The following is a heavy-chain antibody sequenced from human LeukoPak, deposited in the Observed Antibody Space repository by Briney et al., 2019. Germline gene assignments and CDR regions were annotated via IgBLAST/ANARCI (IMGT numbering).Heavy chain of an antibody. V-gene: IGHV4-39*01. CDR3: ARRLELSGYDYTFDY. Sequence: SETLSLTRTVSGGSISSGTYYWAWIRQPPGKGLEWIRDIYHSGSDYSNPPRKSRVTISVDTSKNQFSLKLSSVTAADTAVYYCARRLELSGYDYTFDYWGQGTLVTVSS. J-gene: IGHJ4*02. CDR1: GGSISSGTYY. D-gene: IGHD3-22*01. CDR2: IYHSGSD.